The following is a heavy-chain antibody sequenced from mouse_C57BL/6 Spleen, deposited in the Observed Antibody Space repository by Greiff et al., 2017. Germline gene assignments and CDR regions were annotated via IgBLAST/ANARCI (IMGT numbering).Heavy chain of an antibody. CDR1: GFTFNTYA. CDR2: IRSKSSNYAT. D-gene: IGHD1-1*01. CDR3: VRDYYCSSYVGYAMDD. Sequence: EVKLVESGGGLVQPKGSLKLSCAASGFTFNTYAMHWVRQAPGKGLEWVARIRSKSSNYATYYADSVKDRFTISRDDSQSMLYLKMNNLKTEDTAMYYCVRDYYCSSYVGYAMDDWGQGTSVTVSS. V-gene: IGHV10-3*01. J-gene: IGHJ4*01.